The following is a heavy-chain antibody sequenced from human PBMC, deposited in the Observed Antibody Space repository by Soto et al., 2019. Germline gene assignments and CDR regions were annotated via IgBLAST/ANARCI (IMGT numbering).Heavy chain of an antibody. CDR3: ARALYDSWSGYPYNWFDP. V-gene: IGHV4-30-4*01. D-gene: IGHD3-3*01. CDR1: GGSISSGDYY. Sequence: QVQLQESGPGLVKPSQTLSLTCTVSGGSISSGDYYWSWIRQPPGKGLEWVGYIYYSGSTYSNPSIKSRVTISLDTSKNQFSLKLSSVTAADTAVYYCARALYDSWSGYPYNWFDPWGRGTLVTVSS. J-gene: IGHJ5*02. CDR2: IYYSGST.